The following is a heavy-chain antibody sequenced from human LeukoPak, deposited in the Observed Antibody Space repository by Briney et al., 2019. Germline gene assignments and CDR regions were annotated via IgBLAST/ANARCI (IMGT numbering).Heavy chain of an antibody. Sequence: SETLSLTCTVSGGSISSSSYYWGWIRQPPGKGLEWIGSIYYSGSTYYNPSLKSRVTISVDTSKNQFSLKLSSVTAADTAVYYCARVVPTYDYVWGSYRYGYFDYWGQGTLVTVSS. D-gene: IGHD3-16*02. CDR1: GGSISSSSYY. J-gene: IGHJ4*02. CDR2: IYYSGST. V-gene: IGHV4-39*07. CDR3: ARVVPTYDYVWGSYRYGYFDY.